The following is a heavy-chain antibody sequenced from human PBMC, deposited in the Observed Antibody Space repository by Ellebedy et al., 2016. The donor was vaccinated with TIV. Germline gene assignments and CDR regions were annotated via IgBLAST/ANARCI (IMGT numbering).Heavy chain of an antibody. D-gene: IGHD6-13*01. CDR1: GGSFSGYY. Sequence: SETLSLTXAVYGGSFSGYYWSWIRQPPGKGLEWIGEINHSGSTNYNPSLKSRVTISVDTSKNQFSLKLSSVTAADTAVYYCARGGVKGWYSSLTSHYWGQGTLVTVSS. CDR3: ARGGVKGWYSSLTSHY. J-gene: IGHJ4*02. CDR2: INHSGST. V-gene: IGHV4-34*01.